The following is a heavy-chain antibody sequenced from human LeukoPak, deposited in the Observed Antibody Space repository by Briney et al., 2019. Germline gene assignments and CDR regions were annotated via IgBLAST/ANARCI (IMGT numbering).Heavy chain of an antibody. V-gene: IGHV3-30-3*01. CDR3: ARDLPQGAAAGFCDY. J-gene: IGHJ4*02. Sequence: PGGSLRLSCAASGFTFSSYAMHWVRQAPGQGLEWVAVISYDGSNKYYADSVKGRFTISRDNSKNTLYLQMNSLRAEDTAVYYCARDLPQGAAAGFCDYWGQGTLVTVSS. CDR1: GFTFSSYA. CDR2: ISYDGSNK. D-gene: IGHD6-13*01.